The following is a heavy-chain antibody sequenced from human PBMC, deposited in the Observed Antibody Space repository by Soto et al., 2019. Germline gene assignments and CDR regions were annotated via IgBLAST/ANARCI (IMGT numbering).Heavy chain of an antibody. D-gene: IGHD6-19*01. CDR1: GFTFSSYG. J-gene: IGHJ3*02. CDR2: IWYDGSNK. Sequence: QVQLVESGGGVVQPGRSLRLSCAASGFTFSSYGMHWVRQAPGKGLEWVAVIWYDGSNKYYADSVKGRFTISRDNSKNXLYLKMNSLRAEDTAVDYCARARIGVAGTPDAFDIWGQGTMVTVSS. CDR3: ARARIGVAGTPDAFDI. V-gene: IGHV3-33*01.